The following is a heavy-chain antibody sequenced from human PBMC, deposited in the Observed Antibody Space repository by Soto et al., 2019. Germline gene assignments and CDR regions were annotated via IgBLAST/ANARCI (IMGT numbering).Heavy chain of an antibody. Sequence: ASGGGLVKPGGSLRLSCTGSGFIFSDYMTWIRQAPGKGLEWVSYISGSGAYTKYADSVRGRFTISRDNAKNSLWLQINSLRAEDTAVYYCARSSGWRHVVGYKYGLDVWGQGTTVIVSS. J-gene: IGHJ6*02. V-gene: IGHV3-11*06. D-gene: IGHD5-18*01. CDR1: GFIFSDY. CDR3: ARSSGWRHVVGYKYGLDV. CDR2: ISGSGAYT.